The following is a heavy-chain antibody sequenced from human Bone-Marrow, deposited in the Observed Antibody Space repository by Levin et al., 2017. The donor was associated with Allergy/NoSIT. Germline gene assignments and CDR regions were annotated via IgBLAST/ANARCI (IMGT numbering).Heavy chain of an antibody. Sequence: APVKVSCKASGYTFTRYDINWVRQAIGQGLEWMGWMNPNSGNTGYAPKFQGRVTMTRNTSTGTAFMELTSLRSEDTAVYYCTRGAFDSNYHFYMDVWGKGTTVTVSS. CDR1: GYTFTRYD. CDR3: TRGAFDSNYHFYMDV. V-gene: IGHV1-8*01. J-gene: IGHJ6*03. CDR2: MNPNSGNT. D-gene: IGHD4-11*01.